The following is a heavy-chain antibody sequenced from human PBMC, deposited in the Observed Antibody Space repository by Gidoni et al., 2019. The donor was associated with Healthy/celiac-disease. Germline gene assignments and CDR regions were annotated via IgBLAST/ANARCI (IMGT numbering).Heavy chain of an antibody. CDR2: INPSGSST. V-gene: IGHV1-46*01. CDR3: ARGGGNFRGNWNYLFY. J-gene: IGHJ4*02. CDR1: GYTFTSYY. D-gene: IGHD1-1*01. Sequence: QVQLVQSGAEVKKPGASVKGSCKASGYTFTSYYMHWVRQAPGQGLEWMGIINPSGSSTSYAQKFQGRVTMTRDTSTSTVYMELSSLRSEDTAVYYCARGGGNFRGNWNYLFYWGQGTLVTVSS.